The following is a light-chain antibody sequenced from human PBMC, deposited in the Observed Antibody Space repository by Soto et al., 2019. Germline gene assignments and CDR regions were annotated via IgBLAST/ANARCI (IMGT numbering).Light chain of an antibody. CDR3: QQSYSTPPWT. CDR1: QSIASF. V-gene: IGKV1-39*01. CDR2: GAS. Sequence: DIQMTQSPSSLSASVGDRVTITCRASQSIASFLNWYQQKPGTAPKLLIYGASSLYSGVPSRFRGSGSGTDFALTISGLQPEDFAIYYCQQSYSTPPWTFGQGTKVDIK. J-gene: IGKJ1*01.